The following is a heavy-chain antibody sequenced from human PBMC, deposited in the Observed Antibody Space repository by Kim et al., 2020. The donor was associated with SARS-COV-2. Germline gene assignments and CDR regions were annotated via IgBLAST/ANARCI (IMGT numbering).Heavy chain of an antibody. J-gene: IGHJ6*02. CDR1: GGSFSGYY. CDR3: ARGSTYYYYGMDV. CDR2: INHSGNT. V-gene: IGHV4-34*01. Sequence: SETLSLTCTVYGGSFSGYYWSWIRQPPGKGLEWIGEINHSGNTNYNPSLKSRVTISVDTSRNHFSLKLSSVTAEDTAVYYCARGSTYYYYGMDVWGQGTT.